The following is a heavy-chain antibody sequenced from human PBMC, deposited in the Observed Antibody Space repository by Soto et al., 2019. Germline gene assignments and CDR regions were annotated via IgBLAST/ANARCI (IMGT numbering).Heavy chain of an antibody. CDR3: AKESGGYDSSTRYGLDV. J-gene: IGHJ6*02. CDR2: IYYSGST. D-gene: IGHD6-25*01. V-gene: IGHV4-31*02. Sequence: WTWIRQQPGKGLEWIGYIYYSGSTDYNPSLKSRVSISVDTSKNQFSLKLSSVTAADTAVYYCAKESGGYDSSTRYGLDVWGQGTTVTVSS.